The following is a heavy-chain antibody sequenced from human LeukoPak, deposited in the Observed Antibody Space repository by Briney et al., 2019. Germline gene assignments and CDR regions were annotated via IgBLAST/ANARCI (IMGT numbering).Heavy chain of an antibody. D-gene: IGHD3-22*01. Sequence: QTSETLSLTCTVSGGSISSYYWSWIRQPPGKGLEWIGYIYYSGSTNYNPSLKSRVTISVDTSKNQFSLKLSSVTAADTAVYYCASGTGYYDSSGYYYYWGQGTLVTVSS. J-gene: IGHJ4*02. CDR1: GGSISSYY. V-gene: IGHV4-59*08. CDR2: IYYSGST. CDR3: ASGTGYYDSSGYYYY.